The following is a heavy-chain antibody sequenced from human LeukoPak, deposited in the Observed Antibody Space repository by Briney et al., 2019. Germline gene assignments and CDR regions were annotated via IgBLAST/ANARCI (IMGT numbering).Heavy chain of an antibody. V-gene: IGHV4-39*01. D-gene: IGHD6-19*01. CDR2: IYYSGST. CDR1: GGSISSSSYY. CDR3: ARRVGSSGWYSHNWFDP. Sequence: PSETLSLTCTVSGGSISSSSYYWGWIRQPPGKGLEWIGSIYYSGSTYYNPSLKSRVTISVDTSKNQFSLKLSSVTAADTAVYYCARRVGSSGWYSHNWFDPWGQGTLVTVSS. J-gene: IGHJ5*02.